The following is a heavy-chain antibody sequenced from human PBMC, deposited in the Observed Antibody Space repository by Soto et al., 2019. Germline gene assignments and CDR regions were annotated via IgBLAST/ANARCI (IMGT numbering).Heavy chain of an antibody. CDR3: ASLPWANYYYYGMDV. V-gene: IGHV1-8*01. CDR2: MNPNSGNT. CDR1: GYTFTSYD. Sequence: QVQLVQSGAEVKKPGASVKVSCKASGYTFTSYDINWVRQATGQGLEWMGWMNPNSGNTGYAQKFQGRVTMTRNTSXCTAYMELSSLRSEDTAVYYCASLPWANYYYYGMDVWGQGTTVTVSS. J-gene: IGHJ6*02. D-gene: IGHD7-27*01.